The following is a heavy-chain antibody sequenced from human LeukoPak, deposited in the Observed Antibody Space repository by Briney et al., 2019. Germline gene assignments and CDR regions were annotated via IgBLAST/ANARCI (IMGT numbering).Heavy chain of an antibody. CDR1: GFSFDNFA. CDR3: AKGAYDYIEIAYFDY. CDR2: IIGSSGST. J-gene: IGHJ4*02. D-gene: IGHD5-12*01. V-gene: IGHV3-23*01. Sequence: PGGSLRLSCVASGFSFDNFAMNWVRQAPGKGLELVLLIIGSSGSTFYADSVKGRFTISRDKSKNTLYLQMNSLRAEDTAVYYCAKGAYDYIEIAYFDYWGQGSLVTVSS.